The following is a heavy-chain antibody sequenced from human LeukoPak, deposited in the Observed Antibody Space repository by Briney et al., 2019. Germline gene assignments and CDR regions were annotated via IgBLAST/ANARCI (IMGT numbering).Heavy chain of an antibody. Sequence: DSVKGRFTISRDNSKNTLYLQMNSLRVEDTAVYYCATSPRYCTSTSCSKGYHYYCMDVWGKGTTVTVSS. CDR3: ATSPRYCTSTSCSKGYHYYCMDV. D-gene: IGHD2-2*01. J-gene: IGHJ6*03. V-gene: IGHV3-30*03.